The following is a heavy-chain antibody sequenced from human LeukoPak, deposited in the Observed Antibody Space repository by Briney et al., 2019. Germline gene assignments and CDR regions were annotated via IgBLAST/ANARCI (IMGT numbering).Heavy chain of an antibody. Sequence: GGSLRLSCAASGFTFSDYSMNWVRQAPEKGLEWVSYISTCSNYRYYADSVKGRFTISRDNAKNSLYLQMNSLRAEDTAVYYCARGAYNSAGTHEKWGQGTLVTVSS. CDR3: ARGAYNSAGTHEK. D-gene: IGHD3-22*01. V-gene: IGHV3-21*01. CDR1: GFTFSDYS. J-gene: IGHJ4*02. CDR2: ISTCSNYR.